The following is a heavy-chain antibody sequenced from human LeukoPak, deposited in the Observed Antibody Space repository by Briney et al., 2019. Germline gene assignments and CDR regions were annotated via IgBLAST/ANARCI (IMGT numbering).Heavy chain of an antibody. CDR2: ISGSGGST. J-gene: IGHJ4*02. D-gene: IGHD3-10*01. Sequence: HPGGSLRLSCAASGFTFSNYAMRWVRQAPGKGLEWVSGISGSGGSTYYADSVKGRFTISRDNSKNTLYLQMNSLRAEDTAVYYCAKEAMVRGADLWYYFDYWGQGTLVTVSS. V-gene: IGHV3-23*01. CDR3: AKEAMVRGADLWYYFDY. CDR1: GFTFSNYA.